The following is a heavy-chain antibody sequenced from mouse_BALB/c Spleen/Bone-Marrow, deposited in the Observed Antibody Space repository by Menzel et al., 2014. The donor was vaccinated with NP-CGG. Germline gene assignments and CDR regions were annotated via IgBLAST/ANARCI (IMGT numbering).Heavy chain of an antibody. V-gene: IGHV1-7*01. CDR2: INPSTGYT. CDR3: ARQITTVDYAMDY. Sequence: VQLVESGAELAEPGASVKMSCKASGYTFTSYWMHWVKQRPGQGLEWIGYINPSTGYTEYNQKFKDKATLTADKSSSTAYMQLSSLTSEDSAVYYYARQITTVDYAMDYWGQGTSVTVSS. CDR1: GYTFTSYW. J-gene: IGHJ4*01. D-gene: IGHD1-1*01.